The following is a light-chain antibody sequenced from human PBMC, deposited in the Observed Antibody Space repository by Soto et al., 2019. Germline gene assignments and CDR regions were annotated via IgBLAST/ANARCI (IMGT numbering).Light chain of an antibody. J-gene: IGKJ1*01. Sequence: DIVMTQSPATLSVSPGERATLSCRASQNISTNVAWYQQKPGQAPRLLLLIASSRLSDIPARFSGSGSGTEFTLTISGLQSEDVAVYYCHHFNTWPPKAFGQGTKVEFK. CDR3: HHFNTWPPKA. V-gene: IGKV3-15*01. CDR1: QNISTN. CDR2: IAS.